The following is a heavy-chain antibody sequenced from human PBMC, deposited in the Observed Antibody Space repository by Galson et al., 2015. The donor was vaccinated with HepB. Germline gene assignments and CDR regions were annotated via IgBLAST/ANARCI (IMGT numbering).Heavy chain of an antibody. CDR2: INPSGGST. J-gene: IGHJ6*02. CDR3: ARGLDSSGYFIPRLSYYYGMDV. Sequence: SVKVSCKASGYTFTSYYMHWVRQAPGQGLEWMGIINPSGGSTSYAQKLQGRVTMTRDTSTSTVYMELSSLRSEDTAVYYCARGLDSSGYFIPRLSYYYGMDVWGQGTTVTVSS. D-gene: IGHD3-22*01. V-gene: IGHV1-46*04. CDR1: GYTFTSYY.